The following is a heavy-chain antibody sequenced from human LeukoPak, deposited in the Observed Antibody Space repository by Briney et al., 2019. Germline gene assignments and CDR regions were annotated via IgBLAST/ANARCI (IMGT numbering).Heavy chain of an antibody. CDR2: ISGSGTGT. D-gene: IGHD6-19*01. V-gene: IGHV3-23*01. Sequence: GGSLGLSCAAYGFIFSSDVMNWVRRAPGKGLEWVSGISGSGTGTYYADSVKGRFTISRDNSKNTLYLQMNSLRAEDTAVYYCVARFLAITVADFWGQGTLVTVSS. CDR3: VARFLAITVADF. CDR1: GFIFSSDV. J-gene: IGHJ4*02.